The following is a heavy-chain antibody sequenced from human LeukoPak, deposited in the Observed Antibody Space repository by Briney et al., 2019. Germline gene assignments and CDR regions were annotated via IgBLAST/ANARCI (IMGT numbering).Heavy chain of an antibody. J-gene: IGHJ4*02. CDR3: ARDSGSGSYSGY. CDR2: ISSSSSTI. V-gene: IGHV3-48*01. Sequence: GRSLRLSCAASGFTFSSYGMHWVRQAPGKGLEWVSYISSSSSTIYYADSVKGRFTISRDNAKNTLYLQMNSLRAEDTAVYYCARDSGSGSYSGYWGLGTLVTVSS. CDR1: GFTFSSYG. D-gene: IGHD3-10*01.